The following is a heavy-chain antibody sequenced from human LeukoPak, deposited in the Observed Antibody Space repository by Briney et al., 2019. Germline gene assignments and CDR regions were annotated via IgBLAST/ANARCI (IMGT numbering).Heavy chain of an antibody. CDR2: IRYDGSNK. D-gene: IGHD3-10*01. CDR1: GFTFSSYG. Sequence: PGGSLRLSCAASGFTFSSYGMHWVRQAPGKGLEWVAFIRYDGSNKYYADSVKGRFTISRDNSKNTLHLQMNSLRAEDTAVYYCAKDGSAYYYGSGSYRAKRYYFDYWGQGTLVTVSS. V-gene: IGHV3-30*02. J-gene: IGHJ4*02. CDR3: AKDGSAYYYGSGSYRAKRYYFDY.